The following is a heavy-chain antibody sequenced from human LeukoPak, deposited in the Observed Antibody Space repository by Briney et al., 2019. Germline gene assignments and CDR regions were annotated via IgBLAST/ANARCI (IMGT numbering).Heavy chain of an antibody. D-gene: IGHD3-22*01. J-gene: IGHJ4*02. Sequence: GGSLRLSCAASGFTFSSYGMHWVRQAPGKGLEWVAFIRYDGSNKYYADSVKGRFTISRDNSKNTLYLQMNSLRAEDTAVYYCAKGPDYYDSSEDYWGQGTLVTVSS. CDR3: AKGPDYYDSSEDY. V-gene: IGHV3-30*02. CDR2: IRYDGSNK. CDR1: GFTFSSYG.